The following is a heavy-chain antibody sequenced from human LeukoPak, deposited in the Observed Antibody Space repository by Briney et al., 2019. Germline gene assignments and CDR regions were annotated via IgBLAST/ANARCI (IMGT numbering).Heavy chain of an antibody. J-gene: IGHJ4*02. Sequence: SETLSLTCTVSGGSISSYYWSWIRQPPGKGLEGIGYIYYSGSTNYNPSLKSRVTISVDTSKNQFSLKLSFVTAADTAVYYCARARDYSLFDYWGQGTLVTVSS. V-gene: IGHV4-59*12. D-gene: IGHD2-15*01. CDR2: IYYSGST. CDR1: GGSISSYY. CDR3: ARARDYSLFDY.